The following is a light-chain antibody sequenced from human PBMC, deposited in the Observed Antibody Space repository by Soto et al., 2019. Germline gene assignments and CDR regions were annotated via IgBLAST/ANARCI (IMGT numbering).Light chain of an antibody. V-gene: IGLV1-47*01. J-gene: IGLJ1*01. CDR1: SSNIGSNY. CDR3: AAWDDSLSAHYV. CDR2: RNN. Sequence: QSVLTQPPSASETPGQRVTISCSGSSSNIGSNYVYWYQQLPGTAPKLLIYRNNQRPSGVPDRFSGSKSGTSASLAISGLRSEDEADYYCAAWDDSLSAHYVFGTGTKVTVL.